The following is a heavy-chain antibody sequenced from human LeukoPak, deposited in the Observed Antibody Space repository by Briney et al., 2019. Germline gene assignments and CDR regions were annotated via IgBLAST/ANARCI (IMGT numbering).Heavy chain of an antibody. CDR2: INPSGGST. J-gene: IGHJ5*02. Sequence: ASVKVSCKASGYTFTGYYMHWVRQAPGQGLEWMGWINPSGGSTSYAQKFQGRVTMTRDTSTSTVYMELSSLRSEDTAVYYCARDHRIAADEGWFDPWGQGTLVTVSS. V-gene: IGHV1-46*01. CDR3: ARDHRIAADEGWFDP. D-gene: IGHD6-13*01. CDR1: GYTFTGYY.